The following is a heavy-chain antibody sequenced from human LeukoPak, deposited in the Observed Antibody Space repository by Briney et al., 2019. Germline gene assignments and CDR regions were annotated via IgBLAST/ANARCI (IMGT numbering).Heavy chain of an antibody. CDR1: GGSISSSSYY. CDR2: IYYSGST. J-gene: IGHJ4*02. V-gene: IGHV4-39*01. D-gene: IGHD6-13*01. CDR3: ARLLIAAADY. Sequence: SETLSLTCTVSGGSISSSSYYWGWIRRPPGKGLEWIGSIYYSGSTYYNPSLKSRVTISVDTSKNQFSLKLSSVTAADTAVYYCARLLIAAADYWGQGTLVTVSS.